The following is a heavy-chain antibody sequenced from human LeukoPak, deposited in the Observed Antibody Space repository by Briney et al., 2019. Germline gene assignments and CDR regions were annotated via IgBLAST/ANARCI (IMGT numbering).Heavy chain of an antibody. V-gene: IGHV4-34*01. D-gene: IGHD2/OR15-2a*01. Sequence: NPSETLSLTCAVYGGSFSYFHWTWLRQSPGKGLEWVGEINHSGNTNYSPSLKSRVTISVDTSKKETSLRRSSVTAADTAVYYCAKNWAVRRYMDVWGKGTTVTVSS. CDR3: AKNWAVRRYMDV. CDR1: GGSFSYFH. J-gene: IGHJ6*03. CDR2: INHSGNT.